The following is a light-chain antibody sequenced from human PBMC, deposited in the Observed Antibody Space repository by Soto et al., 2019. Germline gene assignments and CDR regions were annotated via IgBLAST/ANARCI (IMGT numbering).Light chain of an antibody. V-gene: IGLV3-27*01. CDR1: VLAKKY. CDR3: YSEADNEGV. CDR2: KDS. Sequence: SYELTQPSSVSVSPGQTARITCSGDVLAKKYARWFQQKPGQAPVLVIYKDSERPSGIPERFSGSSSGTTVTLTISGAQVEDEADYYCYSEADNEGVFGGGTKLTVL. J-gene: IGLJ2*01.